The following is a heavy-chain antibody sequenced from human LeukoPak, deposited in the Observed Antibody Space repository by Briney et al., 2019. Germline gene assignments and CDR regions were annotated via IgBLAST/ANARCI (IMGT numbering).Heavy chain of an antibody. Sequence: SETLSLTCTVSGGSISSSSYYWGWIRQPPGKGLEWIGSIYYSGSTYYNPSLKSRVTISVDTSKNQFSLKLSSVTAADTAVYYCARDSPPGYSYGYYDQSYWGQGTLVTVSS. CDR1: GGSISSSSYY. CDR2: IYYSGST. J-gene: IGHJ4*02. D-gene: IGHD5-18*01. V-gene: IGHV4-39*07. CDR3: ARDSPPGYSYGYYDQSY.